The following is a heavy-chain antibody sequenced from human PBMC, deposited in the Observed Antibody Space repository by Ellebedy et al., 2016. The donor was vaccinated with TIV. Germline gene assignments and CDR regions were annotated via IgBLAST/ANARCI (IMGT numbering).Heavy chain of an antibody. CDR2: IYYSGDT. V-gene: IGHV4-39*01. CDR3: ARNPPTYNWVDS. J-gene: IGHJ5*01. Sequence: PSETPSLTCTVSGGSISRSSYYWGWIRQPPGKGLEWIGNIYYSGDTDYNPSLKSPVTISVDTSKNQFSLKLRSVTAADTAVYYCARNPPTYNWVDSWGQGTLVIVSS. CDR1: GGSISRSSYY.